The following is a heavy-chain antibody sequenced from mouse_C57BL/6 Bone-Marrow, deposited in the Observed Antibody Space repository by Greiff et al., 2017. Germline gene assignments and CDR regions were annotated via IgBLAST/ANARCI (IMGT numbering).Heavy chain of an antibody. CDR1: GYAFSSSW. Sequence: VQLQESGPELVKPGASVKISCKASGYAFSSSWMNWVKQRPGEGLEWIGRIYPGDGDTNYNGKFKGKATLTADKSSSTAYMQLCSLTSEDSAVYFCARGLRLFDYWGQGTTLTVSS. CDR3: ARGLRLFDY. V-gene: IGHV1-82*01. D-gene: IGHD3-2*02. CDR2: IYPGDGDT. J-gene: IGHJ2*01.